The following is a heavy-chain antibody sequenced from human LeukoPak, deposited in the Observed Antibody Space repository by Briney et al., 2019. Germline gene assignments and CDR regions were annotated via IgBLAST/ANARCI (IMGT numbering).Heavy chain of an antibody. D-gene: IGHD3-10*01. J-gene: IGHJ4*02. CDR3: ARQLFGSGSCPDY. CDR2: TWYDGRNK. CDR1: GFTFNA. V-gene: IGHV3-33*01. Sequence: QTGGSLRLSCAASGFTFNAIRWVRQGPGKGLGRVALTWYDGRNKYYADSVKGRFTISIDNSKNMVYLHMNSLRADDTAVYYCARQLFGSGSCPDYWGQGTLVTVSS.